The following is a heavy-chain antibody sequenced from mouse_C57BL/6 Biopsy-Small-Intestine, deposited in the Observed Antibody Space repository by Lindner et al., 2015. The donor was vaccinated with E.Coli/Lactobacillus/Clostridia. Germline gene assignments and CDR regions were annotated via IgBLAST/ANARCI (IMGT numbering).Heavy chain of an antibody. CDR1: GYTFRHFG. Sequence: SVKVSCKASGYTFRHFGVSWVRQAPGQGLEWMGWISAYNGNTKFGQNFQGRLTLTTDTSTSTAYMELRSLISDDTAVYYCARDPPADAAHMFDVWGQGTKVTVSS. CDR3: ARDPPADAAHMFDV. J-gene: IGHJ1*01. V-gene: IGHV1-84*02. CDR2: ISAYNGNT.